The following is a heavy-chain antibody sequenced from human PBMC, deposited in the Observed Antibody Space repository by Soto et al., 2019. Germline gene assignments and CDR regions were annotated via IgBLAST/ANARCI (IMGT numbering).Heavy chain of an antibody. V-gene: IGHV3-23*01. CDR1: GFTFSSYA. CDR2: ISGSGDST. D-gene: IGHD6-13*01. CDR3: ARRGPGTYFDY. J-gene: IGHJ4*02. Sequence: GGSLRLSCASSGFTFSSYAMNWVRQAPGKGLEWVSVISGSGDSTYYADSVKGRFTISRDNSKNTLYLQMNSLRAEDTAVYYCARRGPGTYFDYWGQGTLVTVSS.